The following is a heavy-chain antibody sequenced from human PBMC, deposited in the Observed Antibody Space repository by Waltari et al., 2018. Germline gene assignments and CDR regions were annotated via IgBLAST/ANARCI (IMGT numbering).Heavy chain of an antibody. CDR3: ARLGYSSSPDY. D-gene: IGHD6-6*01. J-gene: IGHJ4*02. V-gene: IGHV4-39*01. Sequence: QLQLQESGPGLVKPSETLSLTCTVSGGSISSSSYYWGWIRQPPGKGLEWIGSIYYSGTTYYNPSLKSRVTISVDTSKNQFSLKLSSVTAADTAVYYCARLGYSSSPDYWGQGTLVTVSS. CDR1: GGSISSSSYY. CDR2: IYYSGTT.